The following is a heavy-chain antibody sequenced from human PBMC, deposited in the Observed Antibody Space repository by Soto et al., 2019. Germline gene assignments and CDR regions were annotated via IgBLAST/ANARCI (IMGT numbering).Heavy chain of an antibody. V-gene: IGHV2-5*02. J-gene: IGHJ3*01. D-gene: IGHD6-6*01. CDR2: IYWDDDK. Sequence: QITLKESGPTLVKPTQTLTLTCTFSGFSLSTSGVGVGWVRQPPGKVLEWLTLIYWDDDKRYSPALKTRLTNTKDTSKNQVVRTSANMDPLDTATYFCAHSHLVVRSAFDVLGQRTTVTVS. CDR3: AHSHLVVRSAFDV. CDR1: GFSLSTSGVG.